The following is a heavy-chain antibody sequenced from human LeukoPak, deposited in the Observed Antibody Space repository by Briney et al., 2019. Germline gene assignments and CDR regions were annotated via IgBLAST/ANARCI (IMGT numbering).Heavy chain of an antibody. CDR1: GFTVSSNY. CDR3: AREITMVRGVY. D-gene: IGHD3-10*01. J-gene: IGHJ4*02. CDR2: TYSGGTT. Sequence: PGGSLRLSCAASGFTVSSNYMSWVRQAPGKGLEWVALTYSGGTTYYTDSVKGRFTISRDNSKNTLYLRMNSLRAEDTAVYYCAREITMVRGVYWGQGTLVTVSS. V-gene: IGHV3-66*01.